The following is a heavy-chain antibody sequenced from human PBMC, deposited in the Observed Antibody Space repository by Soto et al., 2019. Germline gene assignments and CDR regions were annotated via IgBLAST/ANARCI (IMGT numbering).Heavy chain of an antibody. V-gene: IGHV3-23*01. CDR3: AKDRYYDSSGSTYYYYGMHV. Sequence: GGSLRLSCAASGFTFSSYAMSWVRQAPGKGLEWVSAISGSGGSTYYADSVKGRFTISRDNSKNTLYLQMNSLRAEDTAVYYCAKDRYYDSSGSTYYYYGMHVWGQGTTVTVSS. J-gene: IGHJ6*02. CDR2: ISGSGGST. D-gene: IGHD3-22*01. CDR1: GFTFSSYA.